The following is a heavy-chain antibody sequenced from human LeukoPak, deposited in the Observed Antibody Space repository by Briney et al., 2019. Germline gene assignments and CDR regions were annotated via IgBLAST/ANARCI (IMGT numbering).Heavy chain of an antibody. CDR3: ARNKAITAFFGMDV. Sequence: PGTSLRLSCAASGFTFSDYAMHWVRQAPGKGLEWVAVIAYGGTYKHHADALMGRFTISRDNSRDTLYLQINSLRPEDTALYYCARNKAITAFFGMDVWGQGTTVIVSS. V-gene: IGHV3-30*03. J-gene: IGHJ6*02. D-gene: IGHD2/OR15-2a*01. CDR1: GFTFSDYA. CDR2: IAYGGTYK.